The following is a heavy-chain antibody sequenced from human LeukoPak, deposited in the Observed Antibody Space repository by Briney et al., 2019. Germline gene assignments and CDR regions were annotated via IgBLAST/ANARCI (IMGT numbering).Heavy chain of an antibody. Sequence: SVKVSCKASGYTFTSYAMHWVRQAPGQRLEWMGGIIPIFGTANYAQKFQGRVTITADESTSTAYMELSSLRSEDTAVYYCARGPSVSGSYQKNWFDPWGQGTLVTVSS. CDR2: IIPIFGTA. CDR3: ARGPSVSGSYQKNWFDP. V-gene: IGHV1-69*13. J-gene: IGHJ5*02. D-gene: IGHD1-26*01. CDR1: GYTFTSYA.